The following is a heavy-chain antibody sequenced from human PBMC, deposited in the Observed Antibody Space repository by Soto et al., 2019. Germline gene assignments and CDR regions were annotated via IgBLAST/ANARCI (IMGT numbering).Heavy chain of an antibody. J-gene: IGHJ4*02. CDR2: IIPIFGTA. D-gene: IGHD4-17*01. CDR1: GGTFSSYA. CDR3: ARQLTTVVTFDY. V-gene: IGHV1-69*06. Sequence: SVKVSCKASGGTFSSYAISWLRQAPGQGLEWMGGIIPIFGTANYEQKFQGRVTITADKSTSKAYMELSSLRSEDTAVYYCARQLTTVVTFDYWGQGTLVTVSS.